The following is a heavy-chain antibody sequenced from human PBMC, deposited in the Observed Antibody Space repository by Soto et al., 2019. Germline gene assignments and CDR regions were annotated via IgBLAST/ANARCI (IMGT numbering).Heavy chain of an antibody. Sequence: GGSLRLSCAASGFTFSSYGMHWVRQAPGKGLEWVAVISYDGSNKYYADSVKGRFTISRDNSKNTLYLQMNSLRAEDTAVYYCAKDQGPPGTIFGVAIYYYYGMDVWGQGTTVTVSS. CDR2: ISYDGSNK. J-gene: IGHJ6*02. V-gene: IGHV3-30*18. CDR3: AKDQGPPGTIFGVAIYYYYGMDV. D-gene: IGHD3-3*01. CDR1: GFTFSSYG.